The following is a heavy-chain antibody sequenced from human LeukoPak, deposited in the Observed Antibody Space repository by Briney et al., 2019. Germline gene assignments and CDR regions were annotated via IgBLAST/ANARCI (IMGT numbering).Heavy chain of an antibody. CDR2: IYPGDSDT. Sequence: GEALKISCKGSGYSFTSYWIVWVRQMPGKGLEWMGIIYPGDSDTRYSPSFQGQVTLSADKSISTAYLQWSSLKASDTAMYYCARLVSGVRNWFDPWGQGTLVTVSS. CDR1: GYSFTSYW. V-gene: IGHV5-51*01. CDR3: ARLVSGVRNWFDP. J-gene: IGHJ5*02.